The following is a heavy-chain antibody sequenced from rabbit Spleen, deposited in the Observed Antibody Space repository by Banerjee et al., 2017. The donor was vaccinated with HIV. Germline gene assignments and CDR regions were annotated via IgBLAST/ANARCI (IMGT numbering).Heavy chain of an antibody. J-gene: IGHJ4*01. CDR2: INAVTGKA. CDR3: ARDLVGVIGWNFYL. Sequence: QEQLVESGGGLVKPGGSLTLTCKASGVSFSDRDVMCWVRQAPGKGLEWIACINAVTGKAVYATWAKGRFTFSKTSSTTVTLQMTSLTAADTATYFCARDLVGVIGWNFYLWGPGTLVTVS. V-gene: IGHV1S45*01. CDR1: GVSFSDRDV. D-gene: IGHD1-1*01.